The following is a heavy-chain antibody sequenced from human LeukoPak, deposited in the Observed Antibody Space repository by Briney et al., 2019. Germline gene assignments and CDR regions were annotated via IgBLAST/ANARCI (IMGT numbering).Heavy chain of an antibody. CDR2: IYYSGST. CDR3: ARESLHGTNGVCFGHAFDI. Sequence: SETLSLTCTVSGVSISSSSYYWGWIRQPPGKGLEWIGSIYYSGSTYYNPSLKSRVTISVDTSKNQFSLKLSSVTAAGTAVYYCARESLHGTNGVCFGHAFDICGQGRMVTVSS. D-gene: IGHD2-8*01. V-gene: IGHV4-39*07. CDR1: GVSISSSSYY. J-gene: IGHJ3*02.